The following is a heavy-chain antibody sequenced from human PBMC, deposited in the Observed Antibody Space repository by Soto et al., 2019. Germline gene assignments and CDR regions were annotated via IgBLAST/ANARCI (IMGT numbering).Heavy chain of an antibody. D-gene: IGHD2-15*01. CDR2: IYWDDDK. Sequence: QITLKESGPPLVKPTQTLTLTCTFSGFSLSTSGVGVGWIRQPPGKALEWLALIYWDDDKRYSPSLKSRLTITKDTSKNQAVLTMTNMDPVDTATYYCAHTASGGSFFDYWGQGTLVTVSS. J-gene: IGHJ4*02. CDR1: GFSLSTSGVG. V-gene: IGHV2-5*02. CDR3: AHTASGGSFFDY.